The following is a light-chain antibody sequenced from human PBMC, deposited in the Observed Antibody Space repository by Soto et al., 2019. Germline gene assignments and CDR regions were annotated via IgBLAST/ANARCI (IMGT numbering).Light chain of an antibody. J-gene: IGKJ5*01. CDR2: AAS. CDR1: QGVSSY. CDR3: YPLSSFPLIT. V-gene: IGKV1-9*01. Sequence: GDRVTITCRASQGVSSYLAWYQQKPGKAPTLLIYAASTLHGGVPSRLSGSGSGAEYTLTISILLPEEDATRDSYPLSSFPLIT.